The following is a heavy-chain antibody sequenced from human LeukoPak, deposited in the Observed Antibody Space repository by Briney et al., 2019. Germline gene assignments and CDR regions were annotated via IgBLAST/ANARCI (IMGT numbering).Heavy chain of an antibody. CDR2: INHSGST. J-gene: IGHJ6*03. CDR1: GGSFSGYY. CDR3: AREVTTSRYYYYYMDV. V-gene: IGHV4-34*01. D-gene: IGHD4-17*01. Sequence: SETLSLTCAVYGGSFSGYYWSWIRQPPGKGLEWIGEINHSGSTNYNPSLKSRVTISVDTSKNQFSLKLSSVTAADTAVYYRAREVTTSRYYYYYMDVWGKGTTVTVSS.